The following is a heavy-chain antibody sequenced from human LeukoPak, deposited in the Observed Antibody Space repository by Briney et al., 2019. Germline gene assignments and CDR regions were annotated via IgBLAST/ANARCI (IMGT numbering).Heavy chain of an antibody. Sequence: PGGSLRLSCAASGFTFSSYNMNWVRQAPGKGLEWVSSISSSSTYIYYAESVKGRFTISRDNAKNSLFLQMNSLRAEDTAVYYCVRGIEYWGQGTLVTVSS. CDR1: GFTFSSYN. V-gene: IGHV3-21*01. CDR2: ISSSSTYI. CDR3: VRGIEY. J-gene: IGHJ4*02.